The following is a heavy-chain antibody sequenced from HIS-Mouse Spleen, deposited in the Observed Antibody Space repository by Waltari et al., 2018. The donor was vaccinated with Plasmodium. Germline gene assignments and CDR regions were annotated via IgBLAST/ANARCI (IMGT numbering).Heavy chain of an antibody. V-gene: IGHV3-7*01. Sequence: EVQLVESGGGLVQHGGSLRRSCAASGFTFSPYWMSGVRQAPGKGLEWVANIKQDGSEKYYVDSVKGRFTISRDNAKNSLYLQMNSLRAEDTAVYYCASSWYWYFDLWGRGTLVTVSS. CDR2: IKQDGSEK. CDR3: ASSWYWYFDL. D-gene: IGHD6-13*01. CDR1: GFTFSPYW. J-gene: IGHJ2*01.